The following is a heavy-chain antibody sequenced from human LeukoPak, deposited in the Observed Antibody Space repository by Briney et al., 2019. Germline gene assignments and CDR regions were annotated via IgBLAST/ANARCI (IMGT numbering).Heavy chain of an antibody. CDR3: ARVQSRLSWFDP. CDR1: GYTFTSYD. Sequence: ASVKVSCKASGYTFTSYDINWVRQATGQGLEWMGWMNPNSGNTGYAQKFQGRDTMTRNTPISPAYMELSSLSSVTAADTAVYYCARVQSRLSWFDPWGQGTLVTVSS. V-gene: IGHV1-8*01. J-gene: IGHJ5*02. CDR2: MNPNSGNT.